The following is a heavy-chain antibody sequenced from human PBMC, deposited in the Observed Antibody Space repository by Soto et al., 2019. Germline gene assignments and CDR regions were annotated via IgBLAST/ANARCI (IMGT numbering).Heavy chain of an antibody. CDR1: GFTFSSYG. D-gene: IGHD3-10*01. CDR2: IWYDGSNK. V-gene: IGHV3-33*01. J-gene: IGHJ3*02. CDR3: AREHVRGQYACDI. Sequence: QVQLVESGGGVVQPGRSLRLSCAASGFTFSSYGMHWVRQAPGKGLEWVAVIWYDGSNKYYADSVKGRFTISRDNSKNTLYLQMNSLRAEDTAVYYCAREHVRGQYACDIWGQGTMVTVSS.